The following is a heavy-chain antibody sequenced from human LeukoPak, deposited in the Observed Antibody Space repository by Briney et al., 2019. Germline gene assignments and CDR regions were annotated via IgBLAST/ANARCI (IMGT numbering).Heavy chain of an antibody. CDR3: ARASGITMIVVVIDDAFDI. CDR2: ISYDGSNK. CDR1: GFTFSSYA. J-gene: IGHJ3*02. Sequence: GVSLRLSCAASGFTFSSYAMHWVRQAPGKGLEWVAVISYDGSNKYYADSVKGRFTISRDNSKNTLYLQMNSLRAEDTAVYYCARASGITMIVVVIDDAFDIWGQGTMVTVSS. D-gene: IGHD3-22*01. V-gene: IGHV3-30-3*01.